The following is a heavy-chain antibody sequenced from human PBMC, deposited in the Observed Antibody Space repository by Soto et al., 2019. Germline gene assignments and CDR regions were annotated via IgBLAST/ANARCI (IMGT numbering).Heavy chain of an antibody. V-gene: IGHV4-34*01. CDR3: ARGIAAAGGGWFDP. CDR2: INHSGST. Sequence: PSETLSLTCAVYCGSFSGYYWSWIRQPPGKGLEWIGEINHSGSTNYNPSLKSRVTISVDTSKNQFSLKLSSVTAADTAVYYCARGIAAAGGGWFDPWGQGTLVTVS. CDR1: CGSFSGYY. J-gene: IGHJ5*02. D-gene: IGHD6-13*01.